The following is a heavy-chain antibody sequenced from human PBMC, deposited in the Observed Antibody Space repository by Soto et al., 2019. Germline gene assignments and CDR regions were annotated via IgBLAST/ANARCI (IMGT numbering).Heavy chain of an antibody. D-gene: IGHD3-9*01. CDR1: GGSVSSGSYY. Sequence: SETLSLTCTVSGGSVSSGSYYWSWIRQPPGKGLEWIGYIYYSGSTNYNPSLKSRVTISVDTSKNQFSLKLSSVTAADTAVYYCARGGGVVRYFDWLLPFDYWGQGTLVTVSS. CDR3: ARGGGVVRYFDWLLPFDY. V-gene: IGHV4-61*01. J-gene: IGHJ4*02. CDR2: IYYSGST.